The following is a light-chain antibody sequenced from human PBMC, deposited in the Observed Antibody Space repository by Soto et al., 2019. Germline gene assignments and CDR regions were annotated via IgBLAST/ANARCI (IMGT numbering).Light chain of an antibody. V-gene: IGKV2-28*01. CDR3: LQAAQSPLT. CDR1: QSLLQSNGNNH. Sequence: DIVLTQSPLSLPVTPGEPASISCRSSQSLLQSNGNNHVAWYLQRPGQSPQLLLYLASSRAFGVPDRFSGSGSGTEFYLEISRVEAEDVGVYYCLQAAQSPLTFGQGTRLEIK. J-gene: IGKJ5*01. CDR2: LAS.